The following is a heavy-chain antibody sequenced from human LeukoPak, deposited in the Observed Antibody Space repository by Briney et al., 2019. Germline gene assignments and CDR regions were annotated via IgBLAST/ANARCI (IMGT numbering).Heavy chain of an antibody. CDR1: GFAFNTYA. CDR2: IWHGGSHK. V-gene: IGHV3-33*01. CDR3: AREFFGSGSYPDL. J-gene: IGHJ4*02. Sequence: GGSLRLSCAASGFAFNTYAMHWVRQAPGQGLEWVALIWHGGSHKFYSNSVRGPFTISRDTSKNTVSIQMNKLRPEDTAVYQCAREFFGSGSYPDLWGQGTLVTVSP. D-gene: IGHD3-10*01.